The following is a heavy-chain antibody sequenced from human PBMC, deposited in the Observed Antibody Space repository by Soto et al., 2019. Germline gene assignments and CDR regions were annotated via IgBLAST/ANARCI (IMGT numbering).Heavy chain of an antibody. Sequence: SETLSLTCTVSGGSINNYYWAWIRQPPGKGLEWIACIYNSGTTNYNPSLKSRLTIFVDTSKNQFSLKLSSVTAADTALYYCTREDSSTSEYWSQGALVTVSS. CDR2: IYNSGTT. V-gene: IGHV4-4*08. J-gene: IGHJ4*02. CDR3: TREDSSTSEY. CDR1: GGSINNYY. D-gene: IGHD6-13*01.